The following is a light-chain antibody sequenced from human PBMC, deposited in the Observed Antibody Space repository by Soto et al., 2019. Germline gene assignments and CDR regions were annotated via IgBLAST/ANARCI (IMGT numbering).Light chain of an antibody. CDR1: QNLLFTSNNKNS. V-gene: IGKV4-1*01. CDR2: WAS. CDR3: QQYHTTPNT. Sequence: DVVMTQSPATLAVSLGERATINCKSSQNLLFTSNNKNSLAWYQQKPGQPPKLLIYWASTRESGAPDRFSGSGSGRDFTLTIRSLQAEDVAVYYCQQYHTTPNTFGQGTKLEIK. J-gene: IGKJ2*01.